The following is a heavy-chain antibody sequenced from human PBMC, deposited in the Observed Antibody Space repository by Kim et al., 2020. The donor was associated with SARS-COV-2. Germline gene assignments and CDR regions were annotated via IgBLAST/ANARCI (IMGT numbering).Heavy chain of an antibody. CDR2: T. D-gene: IGHD2-2*01. CDR3: ARRGSSRGMDV. J-gene: IGHJ6*02. Sequence: TRHSPSVQGEVTISADKSISTAYLQWSSLKASDTAMYYCARRGSSRGMDVWGQGTTVTVSS. V-gene: IGHV5-51*01.